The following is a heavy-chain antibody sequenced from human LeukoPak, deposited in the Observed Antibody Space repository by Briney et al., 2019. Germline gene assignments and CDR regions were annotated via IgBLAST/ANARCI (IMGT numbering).Heavy chain of an antibody. V-gene: IGHV1-8*01. D-gene: IGHD4-17*01. Sequence: ASVKVSCKASGYTFTSYDINWVRQATGQGLGWVGWMNPNSGNTGYAQKFQGRVTMTRNTSISTAYMELSSLRSEDTAVYYCARADWGDYGGYFDYWGQGTLVTVSS. CDR1: GYTFTSYD. J-gene: IGHJ4*02. CDR3: ARADWGDYGGYFDY. CDR2: MNPNSGNT.